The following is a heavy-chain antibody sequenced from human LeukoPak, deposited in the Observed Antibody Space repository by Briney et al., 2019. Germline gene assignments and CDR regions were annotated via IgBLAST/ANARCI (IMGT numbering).Heavy chain of an antibody. V-gene: IGHV5-51*01. Sequence: GESLKISCKGSGYRFSNYWIAWVRQMPGKGLEWIGIIYPGDSDARYSPSFQGQVTISADKSISAAYLQRSSLKASDTAMFYCARILVSGRGPFDYWGQGTLVTVSS. CDR3: ARILVSGRGPFDY. CDR2: IYPGDSDA. CDR1: GYRFSNYW. D-gene: IGHD6-19*01. J-gene: IGHJ4*02.